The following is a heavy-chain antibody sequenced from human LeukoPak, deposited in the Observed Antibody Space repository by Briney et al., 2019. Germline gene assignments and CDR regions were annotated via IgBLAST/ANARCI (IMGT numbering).Heavy chain of an antibody. D-gene: IGHD4-11*01. CDR2: MNPNSGNT. J-gene: IGHJ4*02. CDR1: GYTFTSYD. V-gene: IGHV1-8*01. CDR3: AATQSPGYSDYGAIDY. Sequence: ASVKVSCKASGYTFTSYDINWVRQATGQGLEWMGWMNPNSGNTGYAQKFQGRVTMTRNTSISTAYMELSSLKSEDTAVYYCAATQSPGYSDYGAIDYWGQGTLVTVSS.